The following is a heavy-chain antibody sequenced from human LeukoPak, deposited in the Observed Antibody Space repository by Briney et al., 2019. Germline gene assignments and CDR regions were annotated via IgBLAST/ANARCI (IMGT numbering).Heavy chain of an antibody. D-gene: IGHD4-23*01. Sequence: GGSLRLSCAASGCTFSTYGMNWVRQAPGKGLEWVSYISSTGNTIYYADSVKGRFTISRDSGRSSLYLQMNSLRDEDTAVYYCARDTYGGNSNDYWGQGTLVTVSS. J-gene: IGHJ4*02. CDR2: ISSTGNTI. CDR1: GCTFSTYG. CDR3: ARDTYGGNSNDY. V-gene: IGHV3-48*02.